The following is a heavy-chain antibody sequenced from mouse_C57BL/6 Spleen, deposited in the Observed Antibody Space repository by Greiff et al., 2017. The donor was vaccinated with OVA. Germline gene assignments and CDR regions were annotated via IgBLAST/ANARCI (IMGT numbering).Heavy chain of an antibody. CDR1: GYTFTSYW. J-gene: IGHJ4*01. CDR3: ASGTGTGAMDY. V-gene: IGHV1-61*01. CDR2: IYPSDSET. D-gene: IGHD4-1*01. Sequence: QVQLQQPGAELVRPGSSVKLSCKASGYTFTSYWMDWVKQRPGQGLEWIGNIYPSDSETHYNQKFKDKATLTVDKSSSTAYMQLSSLTSEDSAVYYCASGTGTGAMDYWGRGTSVTVSS.